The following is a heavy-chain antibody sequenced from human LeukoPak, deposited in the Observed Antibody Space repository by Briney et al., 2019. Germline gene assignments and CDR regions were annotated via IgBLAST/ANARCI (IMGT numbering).Heavy chain of an antibody. J-gene: IGHJ6*03. V-gene: IGHV3-30*18. CDR2: ISYDGSNK. D-gene: IGHD2-21*01. CDR1: GFIFNRSW. CDR3: AKSVNGGDTYYYMDV. Sequence: GGSLRLSCTASGFIFNRSWMSWVRQTPGKGLEWVAVISYDGSNKYYADTVKGRFTISRDNSKNTLHLQINSQRAEYTAVYYCAKSVNGGDTYYYMDVWGKGTTVT.